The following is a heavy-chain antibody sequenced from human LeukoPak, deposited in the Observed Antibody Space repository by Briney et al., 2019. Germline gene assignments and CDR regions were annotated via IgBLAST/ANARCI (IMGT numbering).Heavy chain of an antibody. Sequence: GGSLRLSCAAPGFPFSSRVMSWVRQPPGKGLEWVAVIWYDGSNKYYADSVKGRFTISRDNSKNTMYLQMDSLRVEDTAMYYCARAVGPFDYWGQGSLVTVSS. D-gene: IGHD3/OR15-3a*01. V-gene: IGHV3-33*01. CDR2: IWYDGSNK. J-gene: IGHJ4*02. CDR1: GFPFSSRV. CDR3: ARAVGPFDY.